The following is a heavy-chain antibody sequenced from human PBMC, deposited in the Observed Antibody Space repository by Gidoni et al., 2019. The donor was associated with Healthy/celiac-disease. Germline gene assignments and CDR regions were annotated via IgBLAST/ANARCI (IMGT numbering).Heavy chain of an antibody. D-gene: IGHD1-26*01. V-gene: IGHV3-21*01. Sequence: EGQLVESGGGLVQHGGAQRLSGAASGFTVTSYSMNWVRQAPGKGLEWVSSISSSSSYIYYADSVTGRFTISRDNAKNSLYLQMNSLRSEDTAVYYCARGMGVGATSDAFDIWGQGTMVTVSS. CDR1: GFTVTSYS. CDR2: ISSSSSYI. J-gene: IGHJ3*02. CDR3: ARGMGVGATSDAFDI.